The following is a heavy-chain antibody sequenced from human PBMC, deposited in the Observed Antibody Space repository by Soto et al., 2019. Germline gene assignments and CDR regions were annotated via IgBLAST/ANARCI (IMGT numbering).Heavy chain of an antibody. CDR1: GFTFKNFA. CDR3: AKDAVAYNGEWDWFDL. Sequence: EVQLLESGGGLVQPGGSLRLSCAASGFTFKNFAVSWVRQAPGKGMEWVSAIGGSGSSANYADSVKGRFTVSRDDSKGTLYLQMGGLRVDDTALYYCAKDAVAYNGEWDWFDLWGQGTLVTVSS. CDR2: IGGSGSSA. J-gene: IGHJ5*02. D-gene: IGHD3-10*01. V-gene: IGHV3-23*01.